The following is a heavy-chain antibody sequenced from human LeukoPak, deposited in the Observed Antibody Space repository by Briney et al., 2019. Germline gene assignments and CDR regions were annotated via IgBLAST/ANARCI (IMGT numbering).Heavy chain of an antibody. CDR1: GGSFSGYY. CDR3: ARGAYYDILTGYYMAYYGMDV. V-gene: IGHV4-34*01. D-gene: IGHD3-9*01. J-gene: IGHJ6*02. CDR2: INHSGST. Sequence: SETLSLTCAVYGGSFSGYYWSWIRQPPGKGLEWIGEINHSGSTSYNTSLKSRVTISVDTSKNQFSLKLSSVTAADTAVYYCARGAYYDILTGYYMAYYGMDVWGQGTTVTVSS.